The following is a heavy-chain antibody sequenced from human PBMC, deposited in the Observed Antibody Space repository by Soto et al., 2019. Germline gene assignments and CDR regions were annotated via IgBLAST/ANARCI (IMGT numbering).Heavy chain of an antibody. CDR2: ISAYNGNT. Sequence: ASVKVSCKASGYTFTSYSISWVRQAPGQGLEWMGWISAYNGNTNYAQKLQGRVTMTTDTSTSTAYMELRSLRSDDTAVYYCARRVCSTSCYNNWFDPWGQGTLVTVSS. J-gene: IGHJ5*02. CDR1: GYTFTSYS. CDR3: ARRVCSTSCYNNWFDP. D-gene: IGHD2-2*02. V-gene: IGHV1-18*04.